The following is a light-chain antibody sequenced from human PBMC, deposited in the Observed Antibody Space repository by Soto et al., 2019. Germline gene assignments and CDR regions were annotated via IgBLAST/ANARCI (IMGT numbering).Light chain of an antibody. V-gene: IGKV3-11*01. CDR1: QSVTKY. CDR2: DVS. J-gene: IGKJ4*01. Sequence: EVVLTQSPATLSLSPGERATLSCRASQSVTKYLAWYQQKPGQALRLLIYDVSKRATGIPARFSGSGSETDFTLTISSLEPGDCAVYYCHQRSNWPLTFGGGTKLEIK. CDR3: HQRSNWPLT.